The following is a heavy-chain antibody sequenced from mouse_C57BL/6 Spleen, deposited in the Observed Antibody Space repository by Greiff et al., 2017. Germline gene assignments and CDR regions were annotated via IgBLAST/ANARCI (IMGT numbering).Heavy chain of an antibody. CDR2: IRLKSDNYAT. Sequence: EVKLMESGGGLVQPGGSMKLSCVASGFTFSNYWMNWVRQSPEQGLEWVAQIRLKSDNYATHYAESVKGRFTISRDDSKSSVYLQMNNLRAEDTGIYYCTGTGAMDYWGQGTSVTVSS. CDR1: GFTFSNYW. CDR3: TGTGAMDY. V-gene: IGHV6-3*01. J-gene: IGHJ4*01.